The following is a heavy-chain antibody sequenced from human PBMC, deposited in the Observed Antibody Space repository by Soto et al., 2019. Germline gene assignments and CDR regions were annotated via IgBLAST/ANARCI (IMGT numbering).Heavy chain of an antibody. CDR1: GFDFSKYN. CDR2: ISNTSRTK. Sequence: EVQVVESGGGLIQPGGSLRLSCAGSGFDFSKYNMDWVRQAPGKGLEWISYISNTSRTKFYADSVKGRFTISRDNARSSLFLEMTSLRDEDTAIYYCARDGNRGYDMDVWGQGTTVTVSS. J-gene: IGHJ6*02. D-gene: IGHD1-1*01. V-gene: IGHV3-48*02. CDR3: ARDGNRGYDMDV.